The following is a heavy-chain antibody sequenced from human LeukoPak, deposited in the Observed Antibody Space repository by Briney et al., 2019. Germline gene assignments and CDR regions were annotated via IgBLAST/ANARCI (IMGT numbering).Heavy chain of an antibody. Sequence: GGSLRLSCVASGFTYSHNGMHWVRQAPGKGLEWVAFIQYDGNTIFYADSVKGRFTISRDNAKTSLYLQMNSLRAEDTAVYYCARHLSGVTGYTYGRGIDYWAREPWSPSPQ. CDR3: ARHLSGVTGYTYGRGIDY. CDR1: GFTYSHNG. CDR2: IQYDGNTI. J-gene: IGHJ4*02. V-gene: IGHV3-33*05. D-gene: IGHD5-18*01.